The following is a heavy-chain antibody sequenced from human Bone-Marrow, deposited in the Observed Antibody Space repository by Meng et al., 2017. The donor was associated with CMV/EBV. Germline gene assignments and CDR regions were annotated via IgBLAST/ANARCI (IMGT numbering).Heavy chain of an antibody. CDR1: GYTFTSYG. CDR2: ISAYNGNT. CDR3: ARNSNYYYYYYYSMDV. Sequence: ASVKVSCKASGYTFTSYGISWVRQAPGQGLEWMGWISAYNGNTNYAQKLQGRVTMTTDTSTSTAYMELRSLRSDDTAVYYCARNSNYYYYYYYSMDVWGQGTTVTVSS. V-gene: IGHV1-18*01. D-gene: IGHD4-11*01. J-gene: IGHJ6*02.